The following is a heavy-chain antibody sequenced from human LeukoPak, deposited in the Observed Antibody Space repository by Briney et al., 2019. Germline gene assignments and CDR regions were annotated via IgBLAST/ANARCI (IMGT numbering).Heavy chain of an antibody. V-gene: IGHV4-39*01. CDR3: ARNGPGIAAAGTVYYFDY. D-gene: IGHD6-13*01. CDR2: IYYTGST. Sequence: SETLSLTCPVSGGTISRSNYYWGWIRQPPGKGLEWIGSIYYTGSTYYNPSLKSRVTISVDTSKNQFSLKLSSVTAADTAVYYCARNGPGIAAAGTVYYFDYWGQGTLVTVSS. CDR1: GGTISRSNYY. J-gene: IGHJ4*02.